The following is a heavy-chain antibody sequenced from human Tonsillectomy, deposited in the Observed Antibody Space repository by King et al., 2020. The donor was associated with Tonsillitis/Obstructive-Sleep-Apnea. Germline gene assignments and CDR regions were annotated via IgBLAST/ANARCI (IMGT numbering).Heavy chain of an antibody. CDR3: ARAESPAAIHYYFDY. V-gene: IGHV5-51*01. D-gene: IGHD2-2*01. J-gene: IGHJ4*02. CDR2: IYPGHSDT. CDR1: GYSFTSYC. Sequence: QLVQSGAEVKKPGESLKISCKGSGYSFTSYCIGWVRQMPGKGLEWMGIIYPGHSDTRYSPSFQGQVNISVDKSISPAYLQWSSLKASDTAMYYCARAESPAAIHYYFDYWGQGTLVTVSS.